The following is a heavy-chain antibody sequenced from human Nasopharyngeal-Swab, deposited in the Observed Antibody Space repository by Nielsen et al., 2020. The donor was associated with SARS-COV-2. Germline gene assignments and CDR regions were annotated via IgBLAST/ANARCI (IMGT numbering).Heavy chain of an antibody. Sequence: LSLTCAASGFTFSSYAMHWVRQAPGKGLEWVAVISYDGSNKYYADSVKGRFTISRDNSKNTLYLQMNSLRAEDTAVYYCARTAATRGYAFDIWGQGTMVTVSS. J-gene: IGHJ3*02. CDR2: ISYDGSNK. CDR3: ARTAATRGYAFDI. D-gene: IGHD2-15*01. CDR1: GFTFSSYA. V-gene: IGHV3-30-3*01.